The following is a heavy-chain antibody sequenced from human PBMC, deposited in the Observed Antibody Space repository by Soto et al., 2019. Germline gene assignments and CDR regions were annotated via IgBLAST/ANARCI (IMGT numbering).Heavy chain of an antibody. CDR2: INPHSGRT. CDR1: GYSFTDDY. D-gene: IGHD2-21*02. V-gene: IGHV1-2*02. Sequence: QVQVVQSGAEVKKPGASVKIYCKTSGYSFTDDYLPWVRQAPGQGLEWVGWINPHSGRTNFAQKFLGRGSLTRDTSSSTADMELVSLTSDDTAIYYCARAVYCGDDCYSYGMDVWGQGTTVTVSS. J-gene: IGHJ6*02. CDR3: ARAVYCGDDCYSYGMDV.